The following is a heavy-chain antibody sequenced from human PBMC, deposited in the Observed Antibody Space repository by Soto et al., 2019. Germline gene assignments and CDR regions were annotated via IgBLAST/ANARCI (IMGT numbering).Heavy chain of an antibody. J-gene: IGHJ3*02. CDR1: GFTFSGSA. CDR3: TSEAAAGPDAFDI. Sequence: QPGGSLSLSCAASGFTFSGSAMHWVRQASGKGLEWVGRIRSKANSYATAYAASVKGRFTISRDDSKNTAYLQMNSLKTEDTAVYYGTSEAAAGPDAFDIWGQGTMVT. CDR2: IRSKANSYAT. D-gene: IGHD6-13*01. V-gene: IGHV3-73*01.